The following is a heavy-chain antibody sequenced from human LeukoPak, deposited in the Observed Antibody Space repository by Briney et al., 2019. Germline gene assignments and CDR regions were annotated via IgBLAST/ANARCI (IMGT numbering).Heavy chain of an antibody. CDR2: IIPISGTP. CDR3: ARSLRKVITPIDYYSSYMDV. CDR1: GYTFTAYY. J-gene: IGHJ6*03. V-gene: IGHV1-69*13. D-gene: IGHD3-22*01. Sequence: GASVKVSCKASGYTFTAYYIHWLRQAPGQGLEWMGGIIPISGTPNSAQKFQDRVTITADESTSTVYMELSSLRSEDTAVYYCARSLRKVITPIDYYSSYMDVWGKGTTVTISS.